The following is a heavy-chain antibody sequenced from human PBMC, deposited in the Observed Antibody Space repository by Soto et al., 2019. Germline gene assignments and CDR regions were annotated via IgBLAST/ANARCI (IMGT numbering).Heavy chain of an antibody. J-gene: IGHJ4*02. CDR1: GITFSSYA. CDR3: AKVGVVVITTYYYDY. D-gene: IGHD3-22*01. Sequence: EVQLLESGGGLVQPGGSLRLSCAASGITFSSYAMSWVRQTPGKGLEWVSGIGGRGGYTYYADSVKGRFTISRDNSKNTLYLQMNSLRAEDTAVYYCAKVGVVVITTYYYDYWGQGTLVTVSS. V-gene: IGHV3-23*01. CDR2: IGGRGGYT.